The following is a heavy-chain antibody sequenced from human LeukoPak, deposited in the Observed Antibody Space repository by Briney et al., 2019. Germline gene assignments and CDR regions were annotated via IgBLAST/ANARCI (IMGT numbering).Heavy chain of an antibody. CDR1: GDSISSYY. CDR2: GHYSGST. CDR3: ARWGETSALRVHAFDI. D-gene: IGHD3-10*01. V-gene: IGHV4-59*01. Sequence: SETLSLTCTVSGDSISSYYWNWIRQPPGKGLEWIGYGHYSGSTNYNPSLKSRVTFSVGTSKNQFSLKLTSVTAADTAVYYCARWGETSALRVHAFDIWGQGTMVTVSS. J-gene: IGHJ3*02.